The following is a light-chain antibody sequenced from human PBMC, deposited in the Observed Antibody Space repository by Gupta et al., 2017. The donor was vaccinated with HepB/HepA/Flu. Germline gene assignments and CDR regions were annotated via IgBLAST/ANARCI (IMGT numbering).Light chain of an antibody. V-gene: IGLV2-11*01. CDR2: DVT. CDR1: SSDVGGYNY. Sequence: QSALTQPRSVSGSPVQSVTISCTGTSSDVGGYNYVSWYQQHPGKAPKFMIYDVTKRPSGVPDRFSGSKSGNTASLTISGLQAEDEADYYCCSHAGSYTWVFGTGTKVTVL. J-gene: IGLJ1*01. CDR3: CSHAGSYTWV.